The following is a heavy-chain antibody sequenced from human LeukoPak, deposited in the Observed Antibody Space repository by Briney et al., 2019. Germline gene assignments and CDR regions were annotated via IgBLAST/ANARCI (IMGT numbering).Heavy chain of an antibody. CDR1: GGSISSGGYS. D-gene: IGHD6-13*01. CDR3: GRGGIAAAASGIDY. J-gene: IGHJ4*02. Sequence: SETLSLTCTVSGGSISSGGYSWSWIRQPPGKGLEWIGYIYQNGNTYYNPSLKSRVTISVDRSKNQFSLNLSSVTAADTAVYYCGRGGIAAAASGIDYWGQGTLVAVSS. CDR2: IYQNGNT. V-gene: IGHV4-30-2*01.